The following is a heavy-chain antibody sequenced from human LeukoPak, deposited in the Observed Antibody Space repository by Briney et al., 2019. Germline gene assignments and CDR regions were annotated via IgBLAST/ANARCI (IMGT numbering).Heavy chain of an antibody. J-gene: IGHJ4*02. CDR2: ISGSGGST. D-gene: IGHD2-2*01. CDR1: GFTFSSYA. Sequence: KSGGSLRLSCAASGFTFSSYAMSWVRQAPGKGLEWVSAISGSGGSTYYADSVKGRFTISRDNSKNTLYLQMNSLRAEDTAVYYXXXXXXXXTSCSLLYYFDYWGQGTLVTVSS. V-gene: IGHV3-23*01. CDR3: XXXXXXXTSCSLLYYFDY.